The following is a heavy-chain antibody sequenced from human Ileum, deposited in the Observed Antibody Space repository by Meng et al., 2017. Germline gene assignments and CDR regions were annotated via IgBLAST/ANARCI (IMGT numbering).Heavy chain of an antibody. Sequence: QWQLQNWGAGLWKLPDTLSLTCTVSGGSVSSANSYWSWIRQTPGKGLEWIGYVYNTGNTNSNPSLRSRLTMSVDTSNSQFALKLTSVTAADTAVYYCARGGGGGWPNWFDPWGQGTLVTVSS. D-gene: IGHD6-19*01. CDR3: ARGGGGGWPNWFDP. CDR2: VYNTGNT. J-gene: IGHJ5*02. CDR1: GGSVSSANSY. V-gene: IGHV4-61*01.